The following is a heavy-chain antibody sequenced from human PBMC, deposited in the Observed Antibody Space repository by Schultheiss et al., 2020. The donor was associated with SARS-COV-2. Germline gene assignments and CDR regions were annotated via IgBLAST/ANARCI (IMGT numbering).Heavy chain of an antibody. CDR2: ISYDGSEK. CDR1: GFTFSRYG. J-gene: IGHJ4*02. V-gene: IGHV3-30*03. Sequence: GGSLRLSCAASGFTFSRYGMHWVRQAPGKGLEWVAVISYDGSEKYYADSVKGRFTISRDNSKNTLYLQMNSLRLEDTAVYYCARDGTGSYSLDYWGQGTLVTVSS. D-gene: IGHD3-10*01. CDR3: ARDGTGSYSLDY.